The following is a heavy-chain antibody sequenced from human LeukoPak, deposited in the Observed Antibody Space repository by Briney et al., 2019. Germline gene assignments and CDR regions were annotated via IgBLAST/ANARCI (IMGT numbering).Heavy chain of an antibody. D-gene: IGHD5-12*01. CDR1: GGSISGYY. J-gene: IGHJ4*02. CDR2: IYTSGST. CDR3: AREVPGYSGYDSTIDY. Sequence: SETLSLTCTVSGGSISGYYWSWIRQPAGKGLEWIGRIYTSGSTNYNPSLKSRVTMSVDTSKNQFSLKLSSVTAADTAVCYCAREVPGYSGYDSTIDYWGQGTLVTVSS. V-gene: IGHV4-4*07.